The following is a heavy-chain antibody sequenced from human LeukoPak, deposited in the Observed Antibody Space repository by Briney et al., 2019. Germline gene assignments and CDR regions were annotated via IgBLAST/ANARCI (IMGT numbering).Heavy chain of an antibody. D-gene: IGHD1-26*01. Sequence: PSETLSLTCTVSGGSISSYYLGWIRQPPGKGLEWIGSIYYSGSTYYNPSLKSRVTISVDTSKNQFSLKLSSVTAADTAVYYCARQEVGATSLFDYWGQGTLVTVSS. CDR1: GGSISSYY. CDR2: IYYSGST. J-gene: IGHJ4*02. V-gene: IGHV4-39*01. CDR3: ARQEVGATSLFDY.